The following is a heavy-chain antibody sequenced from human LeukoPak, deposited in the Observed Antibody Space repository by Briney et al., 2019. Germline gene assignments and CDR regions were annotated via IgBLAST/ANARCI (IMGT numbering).Heavy chain of an antibody. J-gene: IGHJ2*01. CDR1: DGSISNYY. V-gene: IGHV4-59*01. CDR2: IFYSGST. Sequence: SETLSLTCTVSDGSISNYYWSWIRQPPGKGLEWVGYIFYSGSTNYNPSLKSRVTMSVSTSKNQFSLKVSSVTAADTAVYYCARYGPRWYFDLWGRGTLVTVSS. CDR3: ARYGPRWYFDL. D-gene: IGHD3-10*01.